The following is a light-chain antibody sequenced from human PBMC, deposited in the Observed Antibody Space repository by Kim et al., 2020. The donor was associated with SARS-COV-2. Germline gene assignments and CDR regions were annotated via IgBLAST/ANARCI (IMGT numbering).Light chain of an antibody. CDR1: NFENKN. V-gene: IGLV3-1*01. Sequence: SYELTQPLSVSVSLGQTATITCCGDNFENKNAYWYHQRPGQAPVLVIYKDKKRPSGIPERLSGSNSGNTATLTISGVKAGDEADYYCQAWDSSTVVFGAGTKVAVL. J-gene: IGLJ1*01. CDR2: KDK. CDR3: QAWDSSTVV.